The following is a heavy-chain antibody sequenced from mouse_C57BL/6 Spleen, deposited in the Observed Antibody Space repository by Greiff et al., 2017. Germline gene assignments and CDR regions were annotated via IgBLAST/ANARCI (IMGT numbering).Heavy chain of an antibody. V-gene: IGHV1-82*01. Sequence: QVQLQQSGPELVKPGASVKISCKASGYAFSSSWMNWVKQSPGKGLEWIGRIYPGDGDTNYNGKFKGKATLTADKSSSTAYMQRSSLTSEDSAVYFCARDGGPYAMDYWGQGTSVTVSS. CDR1: GYAFSSSW. CDR3: ARDGGPYAMDY. J-gene: IGHJ4*01. D-gene: IGHD2-3*01. CDR2: IYPGDGDT.